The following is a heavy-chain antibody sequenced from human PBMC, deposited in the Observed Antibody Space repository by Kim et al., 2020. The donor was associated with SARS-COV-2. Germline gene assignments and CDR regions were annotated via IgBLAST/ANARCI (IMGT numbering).Heavy chain of an antibody. D-gene: IGHD3-10*01. Sequence: GGSLRLSCAASGFTFSSYWMSWVRQAPGKGLEWVANIKQDGSEKYYVDSVKGRFTISRDNAKNSLYLQMNSLRAEDTAVYYCARVFPERTMVRGVLVSQPRQKYYGMDVWGQGTTVTVSS. CDR1: GFTFSSYW. V-gene: IGHV3-7*03. CDR3: ARVFPERTMVRGVLVSQPRQKYYGMDV. CDR2: IKQDGSEK. J-gene: IGHJ6*02.